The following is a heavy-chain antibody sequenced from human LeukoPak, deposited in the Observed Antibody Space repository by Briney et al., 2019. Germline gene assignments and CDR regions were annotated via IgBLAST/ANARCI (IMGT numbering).Heavy chain of an antibody. J-gene: IGHJ4*02. CDR3: AKRPSSERYYYDSSGYYHQLDY. Sequence: PGGSLRLSCAASGFTFSSYAMSWVRQAPGKGLEWVSAISGSGGSTYYADSVKGRFTISRDNSKNTLYLQMNSLRAEDTAVYYCAKRPSSERYYYDSSGYYHQLDYWGQGTLVTVSS. CDR2: ISGSGGST. V-gene: IGHV3-23*01. CDR1: GFTFSSYA. D-gene: IGHD3-22*01.